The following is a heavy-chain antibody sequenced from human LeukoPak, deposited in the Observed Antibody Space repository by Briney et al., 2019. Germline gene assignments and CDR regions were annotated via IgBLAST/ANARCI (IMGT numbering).Heavy chain of an antibody. D-gene: IGHD6-13*01. CDR1: GLTFSSYA. CDR3: ASEEVAGPAGAFDI. CDR2: ISYDGSNK. J-gene: IGHJ3*02. Sequence: GGSLRLSCAASGLTFSSYAMHWVRQAPGKGLEWVAVISYDGSNKYYADSVKGRFTISRDNAKNSLYLQMNSLRVEDTAVYYCASEEVAGPAGAFDIWGQGTMVTVSS. V-gene: IGHV3-30-3*01.